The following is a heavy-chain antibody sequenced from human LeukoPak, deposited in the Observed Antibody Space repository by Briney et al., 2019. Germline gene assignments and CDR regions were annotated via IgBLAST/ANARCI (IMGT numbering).Heavy chain of an antibody. CDR2: INHSGST. V-gene: IGHV4-39*07. CDR1: GGSISSSSYY. J-gene: IGHJ4*02. Sequence: SETLSLTCTVSGGSISSSSYYWGWIRQPPGKGLEWIGEINHSGSTNYNPSLKSRVTISVDTSKNQFSLKLSSVTAADTAVYYCARGPRIQLWLHFDYWGQGTLVTVSS. D-gene: IGHD5-18*01. CDR3: ARGPRIQLWLHFDY.